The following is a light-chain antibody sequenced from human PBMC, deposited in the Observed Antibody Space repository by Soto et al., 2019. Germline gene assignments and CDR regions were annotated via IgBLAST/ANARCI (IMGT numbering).Light chain of an antibody. CDR1: QSLLHSNGYNY. Sequence: DIVMTQSPLSLPVTPGEPASISWRSSQSLLHSNGYNYLDWYLPKPGQSPQLLIYLGSNRASGVPDRISGSGSGTDFTLRISRGEAEDVGVYYCMQALHTPRTFGQGTKLEIK. V-gene: IGKV2-28*01. CDR2: LGS. J-gene: IGKJ2*02. CDR3: MQALHTPRT.